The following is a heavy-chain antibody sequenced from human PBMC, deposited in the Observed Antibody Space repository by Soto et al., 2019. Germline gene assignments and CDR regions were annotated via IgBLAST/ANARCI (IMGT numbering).Heavy chain of an antibody. J-gene: IGHJ6*02. V-gene: IGHV1-18*04. CDR3: ARVAGYDQNYYYYGMDV. CDR2: ISAYNGNT. CDR1: GYTFTSYG. Sequence: ASVKVSCKASGYTFTSYGISWVRQAPGQGLEWMGWISAYNGNTNYAQKLQGRVTMTTDTSTSTAYMELRSLRSDDTAVYYCARVAGYDQNYYYYGMDVWGQGTTVTVSS. D-gene: IGHD3-22*01.